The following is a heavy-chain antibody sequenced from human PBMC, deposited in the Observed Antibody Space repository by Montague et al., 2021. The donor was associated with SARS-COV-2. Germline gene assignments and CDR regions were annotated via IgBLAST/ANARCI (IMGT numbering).Heavy chain of an antibody. D-gene: IGHD3-10*01. CDR3: ARDSAGYYGSGRYGGMDV. CDR2: IYYSGST. V-gene: IGHV4-39*07. J-gene: IGHJ6*02. Sequence: SETLSLTCTVSGGSISSSSYYWGWIRQPPGKGLGWIGSIYYSGSTYYNPSLKSRVTISVDTSKNQFSLKLSSVTAADTAVYYCARDSAGYYGSGRYGGMDVWGQGTTVTVSS. CDR1: GGSISSSSYY.